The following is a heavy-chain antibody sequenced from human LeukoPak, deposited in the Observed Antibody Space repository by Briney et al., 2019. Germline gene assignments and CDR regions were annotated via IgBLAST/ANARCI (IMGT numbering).Heavy chain of an antibody. Sequence: GGSLRLSCAASGFTFSSFSMNWVRQAPGKGLEWVSSISVGSSSLYYADSVKGRFTISRDNAKNSLYLQMNSLRAEDTAVYYCAKSFWWFGEFSPFDYWGQGTLVTVSS. CDR1: GFTFSSFS. CDR3: AKSFWWFGEFSPFDY. V-gene: IGHV3-21*01. J-gene: IGHJ4*02. D-gene: IGHD3-10*01. CDR2: ISVGSSSL.